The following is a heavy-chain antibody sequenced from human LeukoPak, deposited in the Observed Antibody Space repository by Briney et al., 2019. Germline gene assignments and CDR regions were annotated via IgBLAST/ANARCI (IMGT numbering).Heavy chain of an antibody. CDR3: ARGLDSSSPEDY. V-gene: IGHV1-8*01. J-gene: IGHJ4*02. Sequence: ASVKVSCKASGYTFTSYDINWVRQATGQGLEWMGWMNPNSGNTGYAQKFQGRVTMTRNTSISTAYMELSSLRSEDTAVYYCARGLDSSSPEDYWGQGTLVTVSS. CDR1: GYTFTSYD. D-gene: IGHD6-6*01. CDR2: MNPNSGNT.